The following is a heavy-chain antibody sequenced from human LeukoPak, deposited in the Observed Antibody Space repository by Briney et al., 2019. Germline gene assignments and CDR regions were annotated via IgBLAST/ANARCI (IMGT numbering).Heavy chain of an antibody. J-gene: IGHJ1*01. V-gene: IGHV1-2*02. CDR2: INPNSGDT. CDR3: ARGSYDSSDFEYFHH. D-gene: IGHD3-22*01. Sequence: ASVKVSCKASGYSFTGYYMHWVRQAPGQGLEGMGWINPNSGDTKYAQKFQGRVTMTRDTSISTAYMELTRLRSDDTAVYYCARGSYDSSDFEYFHHWGQGTLVTVSS. CDR1: GYSFTGYY.